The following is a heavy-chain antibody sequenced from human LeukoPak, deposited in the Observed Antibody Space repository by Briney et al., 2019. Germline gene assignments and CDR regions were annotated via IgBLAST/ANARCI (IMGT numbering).Heavy chain of an antibody. CDR1: GGTFSSYA. CDR3: ASAPMMTTVTWDFDY. D-gene: IGHD4-17*01. J-gene: IGHJ4*02. V-gene: IGHV1-69*06. Sequence: GSSVKVSCKASGGTFSSYAISWVRQAPGQGLEWMGGIIPIFGTANYAQKFQGRVTITADKSTSTAYMELSSLRSEDTAVYYCASAPMMTTVTWDFDYWGQGTLVTVSS. CDR2: IIPIFGTA.